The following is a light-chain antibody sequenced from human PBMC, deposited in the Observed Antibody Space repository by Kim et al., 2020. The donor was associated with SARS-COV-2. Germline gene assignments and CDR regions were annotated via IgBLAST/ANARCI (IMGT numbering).Light chain of an antibody. CDR2: GAS. V-gene: IGKV3-20*01. CDR3: QQYGSSPLT. Sequence: EIVLTQSPGTLSLSPGERATLSCRASQSVSSSYLAWYQQKPGQAPRLLIYGASSRATGIPDRFRGSGSGTDFTLTISRLEPEDFAVYYCQQYGSSPLTFGQGTKLEI. CDR1: QSVSSSY. J-gene: IGKJ2*01.